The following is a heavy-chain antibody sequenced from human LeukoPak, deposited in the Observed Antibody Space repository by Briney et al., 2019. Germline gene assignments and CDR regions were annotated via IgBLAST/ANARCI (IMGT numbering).Heavy chain of an antibody. J-gene: IGHJ2*01. V-gene: IGHV3-73*01. Sequence: PGGSLRLSCAASGFTFSSYAMGWVRQASGKGLEWVGRIRNKPNNYATAYAASVKGRFTISRDDSKNTAFLQMNSLETEDTAAYYCTRRPYGGNTSPYWYFDIWGRGTLVTVSS. D-gene: IGHD4-23*01. CDR3: TRRPYGGNTSPYWYFDI. CDR2: IRNKPNNYAT. CDR1: GFTFSSYA.